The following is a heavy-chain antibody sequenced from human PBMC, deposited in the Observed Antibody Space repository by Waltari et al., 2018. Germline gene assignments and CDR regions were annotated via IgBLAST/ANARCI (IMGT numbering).Heavy chain of an antibody. J-gene: IGHJ4*02. Sequence: QVHLVQSGAEMGQPGASVKVSCKTSGYTFTSYGSSWVRQAPGQGLEWIGWTSPSNDKTNFAQKLQGRVTMTTDTSTATAYLELRSLRSDDTAVYFCARDPRVDTISTTEYFDYWGQGTLVIVSA. D-gene: IGHD5-12*01. CDR3: ARDPRVDTISTTEYFDY. CDR1: GYTFTSYG. CDR2: TSPSNDKT. V-gene: IGHV1-18*01.